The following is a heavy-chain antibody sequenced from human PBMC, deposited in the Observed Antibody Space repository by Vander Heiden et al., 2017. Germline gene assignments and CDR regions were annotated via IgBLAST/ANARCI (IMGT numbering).Heavy chain of an antibody. V-gene: IGHV3-7*01. CDR2: IKRDGSEE. J-gene: IGHJ5*02. D-gene: IGHD4-17*01. CDR3: ARGPNYGDRTDYFDP. CDR1: GFTFRDHW. Sequence: EVQVVESGGGLVQPGGSLRLSCVGSGFTFRDHWMGWVRQAPGKGLEWVADIKRDGSEENYVDSVKGRFIISRDNAKNSLSLQMNSLRAEDTAVYYCARGPNYGDRTDYFDPWGQGTLVTVSS.